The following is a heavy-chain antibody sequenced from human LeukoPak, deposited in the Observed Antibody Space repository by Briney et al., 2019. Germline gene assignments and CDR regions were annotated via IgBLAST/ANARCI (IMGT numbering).Heavy chain of an antibody. Sequence: GGSLRLSCEASGFAFDDYGLNWVRQSPGKGLAWVSGLNWRGGSTGCADSVRGRFIISRDNAKNSLYLQMNNLTADDTAFYYCARGVGSSSATLAFWGQGTLVTVSS. J-gene: IGHJ4*02. CDR2: LNWRGGST. V-gene: IGHV3-20*04. CDR1: GFAFDDYG. D-gene: IGHD6-6*01. CDR3: ARGVGSSSATLAF.